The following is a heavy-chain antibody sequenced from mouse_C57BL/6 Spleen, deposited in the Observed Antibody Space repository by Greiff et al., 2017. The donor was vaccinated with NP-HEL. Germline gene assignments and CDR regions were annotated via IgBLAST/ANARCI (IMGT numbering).Heavy chain of an antibody. Sequence: EVHLVESGGGLVKPGGSLKLSCAASGFTFSSYAMSWVRQTPEKRLEWVATISDGGSYTYYPDNVKGRFTISRDNAKTNLYLQMSHLKSEDTAMYYCARNYYDYDGFAYWGQGTLVTVSA. CDR1: GFTFSSYA. CDR3: ARNYYDYDGFAY. J-gene: IGHJ3*01. CDR2: ISDGGSYT. D-gene: IGHD2-4*01. V-gene: IGHV5-4*01.